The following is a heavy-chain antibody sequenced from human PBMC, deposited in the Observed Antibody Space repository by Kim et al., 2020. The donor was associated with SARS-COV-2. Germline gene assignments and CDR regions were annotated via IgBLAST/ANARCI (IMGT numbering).Heavy chain of an antibody. CDR1: GDSVSSNTAA. J-gene: IGHJ3*02. V-gene: IGHV6-1*01. CDR2: TFYRSNWYN. Sequence: SQTLSLTCAISGDSVSSNTAAWNWIRQSPSGGLEWLGRTFYRSNWYNDYAVSVKSRITVNPDTSKNQVSLQLNSVTPEDTAVFYCAREVAGTWAFDIWGQGTMVTVSS. CDR3: AREVAGTWAFDI. D-gene: IGHD2-15*01.